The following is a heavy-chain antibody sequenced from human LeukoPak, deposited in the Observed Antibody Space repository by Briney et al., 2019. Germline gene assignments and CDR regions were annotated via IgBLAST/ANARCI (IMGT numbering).Heavy chain of an antibody. Sequence: GRSLRLSCAASGFTFSSYGMHWVRRAPGRGLEWVALIWYDGRNKYYADSVKGRFTISRDNSKNTLSLQLNSLRDEDTAVYYCARDGGSSGYHDALDIWGQGTMVTVSA. CDR1: GFTFSSYG. CDR2: IWYDGRNK. V-gene: IGHV3-33*01. J-gene: IGHJ3*02. D-gene: IGHD3-22*01. CDR3: ARDGGSSGYHDALDI.